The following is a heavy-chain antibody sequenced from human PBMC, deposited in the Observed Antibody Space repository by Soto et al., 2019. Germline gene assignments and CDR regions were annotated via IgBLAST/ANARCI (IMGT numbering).Heavy chain of an antibody. D-gene: IGHD3-16*01. V-gene: IGHV4-59*01. J-gene: IGHJ5*02. CDR3: ARVGDWFDP. Sequence: PSETLSLTCTVSGGSISSYYWSWIRQPPGKGLEWIGYIFYSGSTNYNPSLKSRVTISVDTSKNQFSLKLSSVTAADTAVYYCARVGDWFDPWGQGTLVTVSS. CDR1: GGSISSYY. CDR2: IFYSGST.